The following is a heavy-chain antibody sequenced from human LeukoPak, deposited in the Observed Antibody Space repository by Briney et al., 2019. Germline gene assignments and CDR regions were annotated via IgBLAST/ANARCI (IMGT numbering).Heavy chain of an antibody. CDR2: ISSSGSTI. Sequence: GGSLRLSCAASGFTFSDYYMSWIRQAPGKGLEWVSYISSSGSTIYYADSVRGRFTISRDNAKNSLYLQMNSLRAEDTAVYYCARERGDSSSWASDYWGQGTLVTVSS. J-gene: IGHJ4*02. V-gene: IGHV3-11*01. CDR1: GFTFSDYY. D-gene: IGHD6-13*01. CDR3: ARERGDSSSWASDY.